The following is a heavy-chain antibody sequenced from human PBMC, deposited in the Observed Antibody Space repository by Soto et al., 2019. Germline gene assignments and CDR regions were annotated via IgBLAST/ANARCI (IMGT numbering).Heavy chain of an antibody. J-gene: IGHJ4*02. V-gene: IGHV3-30-3*01. CDR1: GFTFSSYA. D-gene: IGHD3-10*01. CDR3: AAGEPLHY. Sequence: PGGSLRLSCAASGFTFSSYAMHWVRQAPGKGLEWVAVISYDGSNKYYADSVKGRFTISRDNSENTVYLQMNSLRAEDTAVYYCAAGEPLHYRGQGTLVTVSS. CDR2: ISYDGSNK.